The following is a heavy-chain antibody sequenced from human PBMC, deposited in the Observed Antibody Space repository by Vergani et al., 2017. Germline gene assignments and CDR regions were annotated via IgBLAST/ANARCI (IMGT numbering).Heavy chain of an antibody. V-gene: IGHV1-18*01. Sequence: QVQLVQSGSELKKPGASVKVSCKASGYTFTSYAMNWVRQAPGQGLEWMGWINAYSGETRYARSLQGRVTMTTDASTNTAYMSLRSLRSDDTAIYYCSRGGFYTSRNDFKFYGLGVWGQGTTVTVTS. CDR1: GYTFTSYA. CDR2: INAYSGET. CDR3: SRGGFYTSRNDFKFYGLGV. J-gene: IGHJ6*02. D-gene: IGHD3-3*01.